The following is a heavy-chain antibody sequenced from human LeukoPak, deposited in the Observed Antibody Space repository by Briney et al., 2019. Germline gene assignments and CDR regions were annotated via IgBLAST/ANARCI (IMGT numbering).Heavy chain of an antibody. V-gene: IGHV1-18*01. Sequence: ASVKVSCKASGGTFSSYAISWVRQAPGQGLEWMGWISAYNGNTNYAQKLQGRVTMTTDTSTSTAYMELRSLRSDDTAVYYCARVAADYDFWSGYYTIGGRQDYWGQGTLVTVSS. D-gene: IGHD3-3*01. CDR2: ISAYNGNT. CDR1: GGTFSSYA. J-gene: IGHJ4*02. CDR3: ARVAADYDFWSGYYTIGGRQDY.